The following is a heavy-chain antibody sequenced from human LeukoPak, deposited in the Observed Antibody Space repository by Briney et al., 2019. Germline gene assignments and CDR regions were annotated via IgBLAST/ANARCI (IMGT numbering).Heavy chain of an antibody. Sequence: GGSLRLSCAASGFTFSDYSMTWVRQAPGKGLEWVSSIDSSSSYIFYADSMKGRFTISRGNAKNSLYLQMDSLRAEDTAMYFCAKGNVMGGRGFDYWGQGTLVTVSS. CDR3: AKGNVMGGRGFDY. J-gene: IGHJ4*02. CDR1: GFTFSDYS. V-gene: IGHV3-21*06. D-gene: IGHD3-16*01. CDR2: IDSSSSYI.